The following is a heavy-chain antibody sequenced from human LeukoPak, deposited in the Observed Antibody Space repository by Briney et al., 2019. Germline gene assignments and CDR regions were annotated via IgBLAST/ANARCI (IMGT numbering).Heavy chain of an antibody. D-gene: IGHD3-10*01. CDR1: GFTFSSYA. J-gene: IGHJ4*02. CDR2: ISYDGSNK. CDR3: AREAAGNVLLWFGESAPFDY. Sequence: GGSLRLSCAASGFTFSSYAMHWVRQAPGKGLEWVAVISYDGSNKYYADSVKGRFTISRDNSKNTLYLQMNSLRAEDTAVYYCAREAAGNVLLWFGESAPFDYWGQGTLVTVSS. V-gene: IGHV3-30*04.